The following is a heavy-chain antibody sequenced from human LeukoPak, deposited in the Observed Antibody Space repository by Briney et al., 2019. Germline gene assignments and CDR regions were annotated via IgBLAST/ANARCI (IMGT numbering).Heavy chain of an antibody. J-gene: IGHJ4*02. Sequence: GGSLRLSCAVSGLTFSNYWMHWVRQVPGKGLVWVSVIYSGGTTYYADSVKGRFTISRDNSKNTLHLQMNSLRAEDTAVYYCARDQYSYAHAAHWGQGTLVTVSS. V-gene: IGHV3-66*01. CDR1: GLTFSNYW. CDR3: ARDQYSYAHAAH. D-gene: IGHD5-18*01. CDR2: IYSGGTT.